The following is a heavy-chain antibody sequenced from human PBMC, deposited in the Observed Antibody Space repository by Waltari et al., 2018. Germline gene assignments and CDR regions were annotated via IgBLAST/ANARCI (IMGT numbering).Heavy chain of an antibody. CDR2: INHSGST. CDR3: AYDSSDWDY. V-gene: IGHV4-34*08. Sequence: VQLVESGGGLVQPGGSLRLSCAASGFTFSSYAMSWVRQAPGKGLEWIGEINHSGSTNYNPSLKSRVTISVDTSKNQFSLKLSSVTAADTAVYYCAYDSSDWDYWGQGTLVTVSS. D-gene: IGHD3-22*01. CDR1: GFTFSSYA. J-gene: IGHJ4*02.